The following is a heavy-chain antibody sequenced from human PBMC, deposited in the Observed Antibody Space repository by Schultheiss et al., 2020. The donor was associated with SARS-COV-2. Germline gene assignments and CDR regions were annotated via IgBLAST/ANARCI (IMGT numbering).Heavy chain of an antibody. CDR2: IKSKTDGGTT. CDR1: GFTFSDYG. V-gene: IGHV3-15*01. D-gene: IGHD3-16*01. J-gene: IGHJ4*02. Sequence: GGSLRLSCAASGFTFSDYGMHWVRQAPGKGLEWVGRIKSKTDGGTTDYAAPVKGRFTISRDNSKSTLYLQMNSLRVEDTAVYYCVKDWGLLDGDYWGQGTLVTVSS. CDR3: VKDWGLLDGDY.